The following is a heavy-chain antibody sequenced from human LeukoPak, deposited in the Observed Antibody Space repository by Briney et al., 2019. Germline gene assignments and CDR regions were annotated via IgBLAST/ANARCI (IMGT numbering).Heavy chain of an antibody. V-gene: IGHV3-66*02. Sequence: SGGSLRLSCAASGFTVSSNYMSWVRQAPGKGLEWVSVIYSGGSTYYADSVKGRFTISRDNSKNTLYLQMSSLRAEDTAVYYCAREKHCSGGSCYSGWFDPWGQGTLVTVSS. CDR3: AREKHCSGGSCYSGWFDP. CDR1: GFTVSSNY. J-gene: IGHJ5*02. D-gene: IGHD2-15*01. CDR2: IYSGGST.